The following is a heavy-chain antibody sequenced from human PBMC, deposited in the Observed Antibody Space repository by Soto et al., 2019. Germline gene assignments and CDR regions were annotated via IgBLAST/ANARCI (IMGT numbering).Heavy chain of an antibody. V-gene: IGHV4-34*01. D-gene: IGHD3-10*01. CDR2: INHNGST. Sequence: SETLSLTXAVYGGSFSGYYWSWIRQPPGKGLEWIGEINHNGSTNYNPSLKSRVTISVDTSKNQFSLKLSSVTAADTAVYYCARGPTFYSGSGSYKSRYYYGMDVWGQGTTVTVSS. CDR3: ARGPTFYSGSGSYKSRYYYGMDV. CDR1: GGSFSGYY. J-gene: IGHJ6*02.